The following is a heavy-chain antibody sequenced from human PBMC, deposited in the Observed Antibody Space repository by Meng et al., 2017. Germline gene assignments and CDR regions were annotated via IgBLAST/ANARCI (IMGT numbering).Heavy chain of an antibody. CDR3: ARGGIAAAGTVDY. CDR2: ISSSGSTI. CDR1: GFTFSSYW. D-gene: IGHD6-13*01. V-gene: IGHV3-48*04. Sequence: GESLKISCAASGFTFSSYWMSWVRQAPGKGLEWVSYISSSGSTIYYADSVKGRFTISRDNAKNSLYLQMNSLRAEDTAVYYCARGGIAAAGTVDYWGQGTLVTVSS. J-gene: IGHJ4*02.